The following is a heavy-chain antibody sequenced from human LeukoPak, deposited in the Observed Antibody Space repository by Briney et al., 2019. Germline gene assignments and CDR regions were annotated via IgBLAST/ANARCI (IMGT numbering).Heavy chain of an antibody. CDR1: GFRFRSFW. J-gene: IGHJ4*02. V-gene: IGHV3-7*03. Sequence: PGGSLRLSCAASGFRFRSFWVSWVRQAPGKGLEWVANIKQDGSERYYVDSVKGRFTVSRDNAKNSLYLQMNSLGAEDTAVYYCAGDGLSAALDYWGQGTLVTVSS. D-gene: IGHD2-2*01. CDR2: IKQDGSER. CDR3: AGDGLSAALDY.